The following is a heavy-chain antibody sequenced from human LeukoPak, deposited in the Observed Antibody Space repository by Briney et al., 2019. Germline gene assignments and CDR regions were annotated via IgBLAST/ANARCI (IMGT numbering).Heavy chain of an antibody. J-gene: IGHJ6*03. CDR2: IRYDGSNK. CDR3: AKDLDWGTAPYYMDV. CDR1: GFTFSSYG. V-gene: IGHV3-30*02. D-gene: IGHD3/OR15-3a*01. Sequence: PGGSLRLSCAASGFTFSSYGMHWVRQAPGKGLEWVAFIRYDGSNKYYADSVKGRFTISRDNSKNTLYLQMNSLRAEDTAVYYCAKDLDWGTAPYYMDVWGKGTTVTVSS.